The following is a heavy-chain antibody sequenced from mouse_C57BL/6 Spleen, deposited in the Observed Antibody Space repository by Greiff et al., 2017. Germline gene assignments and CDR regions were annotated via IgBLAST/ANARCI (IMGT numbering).Heavy chain of an antibody. CDR1: GFTFSDYG. D-gene: IGHD1-1*01. CDR2: ISSGSSTI. CDR3: ARQGFITTVVADY. V-gene: IGHV5-17*01. Sequence: EVKLVDSGGGLVKPGGSLKLSCAASGFTFSDYGMHWVRQAPEKGLEWVAYISSGSSTIYYADTVKGRFTISRDNAKNTLFLQMTSLRSEDTAMYYCARQGFITTVVADYWGQGTTLTVSS. J-gene: IGHJ2*01.